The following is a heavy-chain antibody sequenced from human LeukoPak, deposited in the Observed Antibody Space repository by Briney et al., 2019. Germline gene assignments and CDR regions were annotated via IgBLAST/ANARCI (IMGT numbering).Heavy chain of an antibody. D-gene: IGHD4-17*01. V-gene: IGHV3-73*01. J-gene: IGHJ6*02. CDR2: IRSKPNNYAT. Sequence: HPGGSLRLSCAASGFTFSGSAMHWVRQASGKGLEWVGHIRSKPNNYATAYGESVKGRFTISRDDSRNMAYLQMNSMKTEDTAVYYCTNPIHSGDYDYYYGTDVWGQGTTVTVSS. CDR3: TNPIHSGDYDYYYGTDV. CDR1: GFTFSGSA.